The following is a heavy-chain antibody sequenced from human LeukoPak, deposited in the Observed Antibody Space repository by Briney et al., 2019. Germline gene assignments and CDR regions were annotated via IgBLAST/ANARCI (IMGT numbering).Heavy chain of an antibody. V-gene: IGHV4-59*01. D-gene: IGHD4-17*01. Sequence: PSETLSLTCTVSGGSISSSYWTWIRQPPGKGLEWIGYIYYSGTTDYNPSLRSRVTISVDTPKNQFSLKLSSVTAADTAVYYCARDFAVTTAYYYGVDVWGQGITATVSS. J-gene: IGHJ6*02. CDR2: IYYSGTT. CDR3: ARDFAVTTAYYYGVDV. CDR1: GGSISSSY.